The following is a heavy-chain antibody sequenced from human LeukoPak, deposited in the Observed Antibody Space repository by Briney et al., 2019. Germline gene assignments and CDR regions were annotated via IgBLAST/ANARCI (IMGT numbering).Heavy chain of an antibody. CDR2: FDPEDGET. CDR3: GKPRYPDFWSGYKEYYFDY. D-gene: IGHD3-3*01. CDR1: GYTLTELS. Sequence: ASVKVSCKVSGYTLTELSMHWVRQAPGKGLEWMGGFDPEDGETIYAQKFQGRVTMTEDTSTGTAYMELSSLRSQDTAGYYCGKPRYPDFWSGYKEYYFDYWGQGTLVTVSS. J-gene: IGHJ4*02. V-gene: IGHV1-24*01.